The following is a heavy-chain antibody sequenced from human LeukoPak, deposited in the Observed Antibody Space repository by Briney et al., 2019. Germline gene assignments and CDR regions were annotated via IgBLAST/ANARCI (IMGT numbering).Heavy chain of an antibody. CDR1: GGSFSGYY. D-gene: IGHD3-3*01. J-gene: IGHJ4*02. CDR3: ARDQYDTWSRRGNFDS. Sequence: PSETLSLTCAVYGGSFSGYYWSWIRQPPGKGLEWLGEINHSVSTNYNPSLKSRVTISVDTSKNQFSLKLSSVTAADTAVFYCARDQYDTWSRRGNFDSWGQGTLVIVSS. CDR2: INHSVST. V-gene: IGHV4-34*01.